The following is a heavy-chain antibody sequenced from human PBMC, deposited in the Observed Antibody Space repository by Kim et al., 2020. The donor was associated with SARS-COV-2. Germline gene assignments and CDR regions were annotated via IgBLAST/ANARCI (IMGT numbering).Heavy chain of an antibody. CDR1: GFTFSSYW. CDR2: IKQDGSEK. Sequence: GGSLRLSCAASGFTFSSYWMSWVRQAPGKGLEWVANIKQDGSEKYYVDSVKGRFTISRDNAKNSLYLQMNSLRAEDTAVYYCASQDTVVVGRRKSDAFDIWGQGTMVTVSS. V-gene: IGHV3-7*01. D-gene: IGHD2-2*01. CDR3: ASQDTVVVGRRKSDAFDI. J-gene: IGHJ3*02.